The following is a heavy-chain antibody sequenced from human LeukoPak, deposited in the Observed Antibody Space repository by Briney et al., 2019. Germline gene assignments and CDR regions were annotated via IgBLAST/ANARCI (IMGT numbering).Heavy chain of an antibody. CDR3: ARGRGYSGYAHIPNFDY. CDR1: GGSFSGYY. D-gene: IGHD5-12*01. J-gene: IGHJ4*02. CDR2: INHSGST. V-gene: IGHV4-34*01. Sequence: SETLSLTCAVYGGSFSGYYWSWIRQPPGKGLEWIGEINHSGSTNYNPSLKSRVTISADTSKNQFSLKLSSVTAADTAVYYCARGRGYSGYAHIPNFDYWGQGTLVTVSS.